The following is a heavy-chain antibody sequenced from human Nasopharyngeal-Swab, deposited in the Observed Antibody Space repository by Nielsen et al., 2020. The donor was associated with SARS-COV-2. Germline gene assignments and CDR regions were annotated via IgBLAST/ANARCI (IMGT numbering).Heavy chain of an antibody. V-gene: IGHV1-2*06. Sequence: ASVKVSCKASGYTFTSYAVNWVRQAPGQGLEWMGRINPNSGGTNYAQKFQGRVTMTRDTSISTAYMELSRLRSDDTAVYYCASPTQYCGGGSCLDYWGQGTLVTVSS. CDR2: INPNSGGT. CDR3: ASPTQYCGGGSCLDY. J-gene: IGHJ4*02. D-gene: IGHD2-15*01. CDR1: GYTFTSYA.